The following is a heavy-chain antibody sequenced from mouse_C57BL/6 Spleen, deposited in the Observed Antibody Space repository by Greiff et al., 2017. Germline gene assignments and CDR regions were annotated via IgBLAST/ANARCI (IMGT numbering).Heavy chain of an antibody. J-gene: IGHJ2*01. CDR2: IDPSDSYT. Sequence: QVQLQQPGAELVRPGTSVKLSCKASGYTFTSYWMHWVKQRPGQGLEWIGVIDPSDSYTNYNQKFKGKATLTVDTSSSTAYMQLSSLTSEDSAVYYCVFLITTAFDYWGQGTTLTVSS. CDR1: GYTFTSYW. V-gene: IGHV1-59*01. D-gene: IGHD1-1*01. CDR3: VFLITTAFDY.